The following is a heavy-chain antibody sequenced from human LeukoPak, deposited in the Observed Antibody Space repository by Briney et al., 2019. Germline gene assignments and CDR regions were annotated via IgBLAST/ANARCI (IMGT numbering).Heavy chain of an antibody. J-gene: IGHJ5*02. CDR3: ARGGDLYYDILTGYLNWFDP. CDR2: IYTDNT. CDR1: GFIVSSNS. Sequence: GGSLRLSCTVSGFIVSSNSMSWVRQAPGKGLEWVSFIYTDNTHYSDSVKGRFTISRDNSKNTLYLQMNSLRAEDTAVYYCARGGDLYYDILTGYLNWFDPWGQGTLVTVSS. V-gene: IGHV3-53*01. D-gene: IGHD3-9*01.